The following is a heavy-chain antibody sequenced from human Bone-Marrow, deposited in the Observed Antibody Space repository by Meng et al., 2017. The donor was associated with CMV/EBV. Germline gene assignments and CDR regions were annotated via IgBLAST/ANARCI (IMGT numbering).Heavy chain of an antibody. CDR2: INHSGST. CDR3: ARGFRYYPRYYGSGSSDNWFDP. D-gene: IGHD3-10*01. J-gene: IGHJ5*02. Sequence: VLLQPCCGSLLQPPATLSLSCAVEAGSFICYYWGVFHQPPGKGLKWIGEINHSGSTNYNPSLKSRVTKSVDTAKNQFSLKLSSVTAADTAVYYCARGFRYYPRYYGSGSSDNWFDPWGQGTLVTVSS. V-gene: IGHV4-34*01. CDR1: AGSFICYY.